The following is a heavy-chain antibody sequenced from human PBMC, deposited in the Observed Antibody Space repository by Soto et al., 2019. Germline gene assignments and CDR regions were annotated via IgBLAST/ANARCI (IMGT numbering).Heavy chain of an antibody. CDR3: ARGGSSDWQVAFDI. J-gene: IGHJ3*02. V-gene: IGHV4-34*01. Sequence: PSETLSLTCTVSGGSVISTDNYWNWIRQSPGKGLEWIGKIKHSGSSNYNPSLRSRVSISMDMSKNQLSLKLSSVTAADTAVYYCARGGSSDWQVAFDIWGQGTMVTVSS. CDR2: IKHSGSS. CDR1: GGSVISTDNY. D-gene: IGHD6-19*01.